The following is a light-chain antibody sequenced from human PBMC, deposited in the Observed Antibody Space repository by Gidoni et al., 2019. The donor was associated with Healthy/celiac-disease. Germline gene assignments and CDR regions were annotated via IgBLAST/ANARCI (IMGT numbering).Light chain of an antibody. J-gene: IGLJ2*01. CDR2: RNN. CDR3: AAWDDSLTGV. Sequence: QSVLTQPPSASGTPGQRVTISCSGSSSNIGSNYVYWYHQLPGTAPKLLIYRNNQRPSGVPDRFSGSKSGTSASLAISGLRSEDEADYYCAAWDDSLTGVFGGGTKLTVL. V-gene: IGLV1-47*01. CDR1: SSNIGSNY.